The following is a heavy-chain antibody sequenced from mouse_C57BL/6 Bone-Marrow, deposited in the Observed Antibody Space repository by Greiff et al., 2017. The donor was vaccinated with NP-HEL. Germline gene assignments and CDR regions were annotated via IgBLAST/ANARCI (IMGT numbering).Heavy chain of an antibody. V-gene: IGHV1-55*01. CDR2: IYPGSGST. D-gene: IGHD1-1*01. CDR1: GYTFTSYW. J-gene: IGHJ1*03. Sequence: QVHVKQPGAELVKPGASVKMSCKASGYTFTSYWITWVKQRPGQGLEWIGDIYPGSGSTNYNEKFKSKATLTVDTSSSTAYMQLSSLTSEDSAVYYCARGGYYYGSSSWYFDVWGTGTTVTVSS. CDR3: ARGGYYYGSSSWYFDV.